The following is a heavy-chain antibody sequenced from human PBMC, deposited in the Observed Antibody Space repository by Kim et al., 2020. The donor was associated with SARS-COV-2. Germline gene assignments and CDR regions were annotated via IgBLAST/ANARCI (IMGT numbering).Heavy chain of an antibody. V-gene: IGHV3-48*03. J-gene: IGHJ6*02. CDR1: GFTFSSYE. CDR3: ARVETDYYYYGMDV. Sequence: GGSLRLSCAASGFTFSSYEMNWVRQAPGKGLEWVSYISSSGSTIYYADSVKGRFTISRDNAKNSLYLQMNSLRAEDTAVYYCARVETDYYYYGMDVWGQGTTVTVSS. D-gene: IGHD2-21*02. CDR2: ISSSGSTI.